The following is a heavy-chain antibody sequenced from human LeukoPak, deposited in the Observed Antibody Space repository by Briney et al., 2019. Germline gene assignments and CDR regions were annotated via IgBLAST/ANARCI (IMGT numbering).Heavy chain of an antibody. CDR2: ISSNGDST. Sequence: AGGSLRLSCAASGFTFSRYAMHWVRQAPGKGLEYVSAISSNGDSTYYANSVKGRFTISRDNSKNTLYLQMGSLRAEDMAVYYCARFYYGGSGFYIDYWGQGTLVIVSS. CDR3: ARFYYGGSGFYIDY. CDR1: GFTFSRYA. V-gene: IGHV3-64*01. D-gene: IGHD4-23*01. J-gene: IGHJ4*02.